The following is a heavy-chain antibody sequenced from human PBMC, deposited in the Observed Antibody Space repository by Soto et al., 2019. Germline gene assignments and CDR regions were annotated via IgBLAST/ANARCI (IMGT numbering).Heavy chain of an antibody. CDR2: ISSSSSTI. V-gene: IGHV3-48*01. D-gene: IGHD4-17*01. CDR1: GFTFSSYS. J-gene: IGHJ4*02. Sequence: EVQLVESGGGLVQPGGSLRLSCAASGFTFSSYSMNWVRQAPGKGLEWVSYISSSSSTIYYADSVKGRFTISRDNAKNSLYLQMNSLRAEDTAVYYCARDQIPQDYGDYGEGQFDYWGQGTLVTVSS. CDR3: ARDQIPQDYGDYGEGQFDY.